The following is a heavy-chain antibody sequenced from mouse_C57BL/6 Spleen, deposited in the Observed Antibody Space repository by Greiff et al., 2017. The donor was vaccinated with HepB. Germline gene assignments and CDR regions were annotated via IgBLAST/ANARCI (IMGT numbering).Heavy chain of an antibody. D-gene: IGHD2-1*01. J-gene: IGHJ3*01. V-gene: IGHV1-15*01. Sequence: VQLQQPGAELVRPGASVTLSCKASGYTFTDYEMHWVKQTPVHGLEWIGAIDPETGGTAYNQKFKGKAILTADKASSTAYMELRSLTSEDSAVYYCTREGYGNYGAWFAYGGQGTLVTVSA. CDR3: TREGYGNYGAWFAY. CDR2: IDPETGGT. CDR1: GYTFTDYE.